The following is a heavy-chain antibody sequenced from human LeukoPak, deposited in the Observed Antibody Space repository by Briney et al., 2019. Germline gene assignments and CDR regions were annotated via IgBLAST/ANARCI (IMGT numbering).Heavy chain of an antibody. D-gene: IGHD4-23*01. Sequence: PSETLCLTCTVSGGSISSYYWSWIRQPPGKGLEWIGYIYTSGSTNYNPSLKSRVTMSVDTSKNQFSLKLSSVTAADTAVYYRARDREIGGNAKDRYYFDYWGQGTLVTVSS. V-gene: IGHV4-4*08. CDR2: IYTSGST. J-gene: IGHJ4*02. CDR1: GGSISSYY. CDR3: ARDREIGGNAKDRYYFDY.